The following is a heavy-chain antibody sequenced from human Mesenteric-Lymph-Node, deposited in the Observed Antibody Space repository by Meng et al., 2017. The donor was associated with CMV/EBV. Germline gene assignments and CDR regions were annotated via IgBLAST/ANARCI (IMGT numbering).Heavy chain of an antibody. D-gene: IGHD3-10*01. Sequence: GESLKISCAASGFTFSNYWMTWVRQAPGKGLEWVANINQAGSDKYYADSVKGRFTISRDNAKNSLYLQMNSLRAEDTAVYYCARGYKFLYFGQNWGQGALVTVSS. V-gene: IGHV3-7*01. CDR2: INQAGSDK. J-gene: IGHJ4*02. CDR3: ARGYKFLYFGQN. CDR1: GFTFSNYW.